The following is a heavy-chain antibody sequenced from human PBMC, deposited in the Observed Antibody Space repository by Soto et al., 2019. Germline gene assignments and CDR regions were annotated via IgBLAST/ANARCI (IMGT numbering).Heavy chain of an antibody. CDR2: IIHSEST. V-gene: IGHV4-34*12. J-gene: IGHJ6*02. CDR3: ARQRPTDGRGEFANYYGMDV. Sequence: PSETLSLTCAVYGGSFSAYYWSWVRQPPGKGREWIGEIIHSESTKYNPSPKSRVTISVDTSKNQFSLKLSTVTAADTAVYYCARQRPTDGRGEFANYYGMDVWGQGTPVTVSS. D-gene: IGHD3-16*01. CDR1: GGSFSAYY.